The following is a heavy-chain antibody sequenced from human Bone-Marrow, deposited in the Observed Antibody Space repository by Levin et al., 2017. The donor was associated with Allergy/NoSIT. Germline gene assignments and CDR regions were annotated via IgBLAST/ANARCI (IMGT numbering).Heavy chain of an antibody. Sequence: GESLKISCAASGFTFRSYAISWVRQAPGKGLEWVSGNSGRGVNTYYAESVKGRFTVSRDNSKNTLSLQMNSLRVEDTDIYYCAKASTMEVTRDWSLDLWGRGTMVTVSS. CDR3: AKASTMEVTRDWSLDL. D-gene: IGHD2-21*02. V-gene: IGHV3-23*01. CDR2: NSGRGVNT. J-gene: IGHJ2*01. CDR1: GFTFRSYA.